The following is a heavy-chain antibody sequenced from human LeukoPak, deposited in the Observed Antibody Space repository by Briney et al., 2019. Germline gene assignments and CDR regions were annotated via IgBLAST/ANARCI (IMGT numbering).Heavy chain of an antibody. CDR1: GFTFSSYA. J-gene: IGHJ4*02. CDR2: ISYDGSNK. Sequence: GGSLRLSCAASGFTFSSYAMHWVRQAPGKGLEWVAVISYDGSNKYYADSVKGRFTISRDNSKNTLYLQLNSLRVDDAAIYYCAKHRRSTLVTAYFDSWGQGTLVTVSS. CDR3: AKHRRSTLVTAYFDS. D-gene: IGHD2-21*02. V-gene: IGHV3-30-3*02.